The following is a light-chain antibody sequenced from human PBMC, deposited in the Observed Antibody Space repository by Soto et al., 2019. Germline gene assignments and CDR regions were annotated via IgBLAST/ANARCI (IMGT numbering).Light chain of an antibody. CDR2: RAS. CDR1: QSVSRNF. Sequence: EIVLTQSPGTLSLSPGERATLSCRASQSVSRNFLAWYQQKHGQAPRLLIFRASNRVPGIPDRFAGSGSGTDFTLTINRLEPEDFAVYYCQQCGGSPWTFGQGTRVEIK. J-gene: IGKJ1*01. V-gene: IGKV3-20*01. CDR3: QQCGGSPWT.